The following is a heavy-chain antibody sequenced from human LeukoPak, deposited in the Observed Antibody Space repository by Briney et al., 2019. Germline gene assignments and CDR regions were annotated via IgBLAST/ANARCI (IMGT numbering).Heavy chain of an antibody. D-gene: IGHD3-22*01. J-gene: IGHJ4*02. V-gene: IGHV3-20*04. CDR2: INWNGGST. Sequence: GGSLRLSCAASGFTFDDYGMSWVRQAPGKGLEWVSGINWNGGSTGYADSVKGRFTISRDNAKNSLYLQMNSLRAEDTALYYCARDPYDSSGYRTYYFDYWGQGTLVTVSS. CDR1: GFTFDDYG. CDR3: ARDPYDSSGYRTYYFDY.